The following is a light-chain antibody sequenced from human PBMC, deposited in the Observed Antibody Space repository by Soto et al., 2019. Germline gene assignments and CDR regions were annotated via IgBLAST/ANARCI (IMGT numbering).Light chain of an antibody. J-gene: IGKJ1*01. V-gene: IGKV1-39*01. Sequence: DIQMTQSPSSLSASAGDRVTITCRASQSIVSYLNWYQQKPGKAPNLLIYAASSLQSGVPSRFSGSGSGTDFTLTISSLQPEDFATYYCQQSYHTVWTFGQGTKV. CDR2: AAS. CDR1: QSIVSY. CDR3: QQSYHTVWT.